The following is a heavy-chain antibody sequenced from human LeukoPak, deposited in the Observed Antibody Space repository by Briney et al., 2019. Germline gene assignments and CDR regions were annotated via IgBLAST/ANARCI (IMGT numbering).Heavy chain of an antibody. CDR1: GYSISSGYY. Sequence: SETLSLTCTVSGYSISSGYYWGWIRQPPGKGLEWIGSIYHSGSTYYNPSLKSRVTISVDTSKNQFSLKLSSVTAADTAVYYCASDSGSYQDSWGQGTLVTVSS. J-gene: IGHJ4*02. CDR3: ASDSGSYQDS. D-gene: IGHD1-26*01. CDR2: IYHSGST. V-gene: IGHV4-38-2*02.